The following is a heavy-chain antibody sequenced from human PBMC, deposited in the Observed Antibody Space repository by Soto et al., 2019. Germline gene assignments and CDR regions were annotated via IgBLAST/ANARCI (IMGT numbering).Heavy chain of an antibody. V-gene: IGHV3-30-3*01. D-gene: IGHD1-26*01. J-gene: IGHJ5*02. CDR3: ARDSGTPLSEQSWAVNCFDP. Sequence: QVQLVESGGGVVQPGRSPRLSCAASGFTFSSYTMHWVRQAPGRGLEWVAVISYDGYNSYYTDSVKGRFTISRDNSKNALYLQMNSLGTEDTAVYYCARDSGTPLSEQSWAVNCFDPWGQGTLVTVSS. CDR1: GFTFSSYT. CDR2: ISYDGYNS.